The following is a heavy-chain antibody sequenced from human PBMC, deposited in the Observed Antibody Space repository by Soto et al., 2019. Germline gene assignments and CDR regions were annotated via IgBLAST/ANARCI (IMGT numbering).Heavy chain of an antibody. D-gene: IGHD3-3*01. CDR3: ARGGRNYDFWSGYYRLGDNYYYYYMDV. Sequence: QVQLQESGPGLVKPSETLSLTCTVSGGSISSYYWSWIRQPPGKGLEWIGYIYYSGSTNYNPSLKSRVTISGDTSKNQFSLKLSSVTAADTAVYYCARGGRNYDFWSGYYRLGDNYYYYYMDVWGKGTTVTVSS. J-gene: IGHJ6*03. CDR1: GGSISSYY. V-gene: IGHV4-59*01. CDR2: IYYSGST.